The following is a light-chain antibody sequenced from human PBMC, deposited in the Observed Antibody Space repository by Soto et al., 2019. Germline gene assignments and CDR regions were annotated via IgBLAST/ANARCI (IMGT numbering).Light chain of an antibody. J-gene: IGLJ2*01. Sequence: QSALPQPASVSGSPGEPITISCTGTSSDVGTYNLVTWYQQHPGRVPKLILYEGNKRPSGVSSRFSASKSGNTASLTISGLQAEDEADYFCCSYAPSRTLLFGGGTKVTVL. V-gene: IGLV2-23*01. CDR2: EGN. CDR1: SSDVGTYNL. CDR3: CSYAPSRTLL.